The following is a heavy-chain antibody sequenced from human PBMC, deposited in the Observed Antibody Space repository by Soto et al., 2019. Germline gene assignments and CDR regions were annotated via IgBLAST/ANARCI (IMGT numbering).Heavy chain of an antibody. D-gene: IGHD2-2*02. CDR3: ATGGYCSGTRCYNFFDY. V-gene: IGHV5-51*01. CDR1: EYSFTTYW. J-gene: IGHJ4*02. CDR2: IYPGDSDT. Sequence: GESLKISCQGSEYSFTTYWIGWVRQMPGKGLEWTGIIYPGDSDTRYSPSFQDQVTISADKSISTAYLQWSSLKASDTAIYYCATGGYCSGTRCYNFFDYWGQGTLVTVSS.